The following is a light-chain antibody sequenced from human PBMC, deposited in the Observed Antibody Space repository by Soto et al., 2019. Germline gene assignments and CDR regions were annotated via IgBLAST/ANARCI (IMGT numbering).Light chain of an antibody. Sequence: EIVLTQSPGTLSLSPGERATLSCRTSQSVSSSYLAWYQQKTGQAPRLLIYGTSSRATGIPDTFSGSGSGTDFTLTISRLAPEDFAVYYCQQYGSSPYTFGQGTKLEIK. CDR3: QQYGSSPYT. CDR2: GTS. J-gene: IGKJ2*01. CDR1: QSVSSSY. V-gene: IGKV3-20*01.